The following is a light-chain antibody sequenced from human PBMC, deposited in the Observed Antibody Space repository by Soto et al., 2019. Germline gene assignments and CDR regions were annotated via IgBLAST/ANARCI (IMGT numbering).Light chain of an antibody. CDR1: QSISSN. Sequence: EMMVTQSPTTLSVFPGERATLSSRASQSISSNLAWYQEKPGQAPRLLIYGASARATGIPARFSGSGSGTEFTLTVCGLQSEDFVVHYCQQQNNGPCTSADGTKVDI. V-gene: IGKV3-15*01. CDR3: QQQNNGPCT. CDR2: GAS. J-gene: IGKJ1*01.